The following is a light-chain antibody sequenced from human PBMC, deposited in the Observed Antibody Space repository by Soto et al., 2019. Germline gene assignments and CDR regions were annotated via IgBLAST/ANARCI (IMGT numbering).Light chain of an antibody. V-gene: IGKV3-11*01. CDR2: DAS. J-gene: IGKJ1*01. CDR3: QQRSDWPWT. Sequence: EIVYTQSPSTLYLSQGERATLSCRASQSVSIYLAWYQQKPGQAPRLLIYDASNRATGIPARFSGSGSGTDFTLTISSLEPEDFAVYYCQQRSDWPWTFGQGTKVDIK. CDR1: QSVSIY.